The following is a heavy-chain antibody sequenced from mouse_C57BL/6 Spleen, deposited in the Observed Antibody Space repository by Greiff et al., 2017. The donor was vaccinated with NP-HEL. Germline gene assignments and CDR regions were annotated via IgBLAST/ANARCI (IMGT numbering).Heavy chain of an antibody. Sequence: EVQLVESGGGLVQPGGSLKLSCAASGFTFSDYYMYWVRQTPEKRLEWVAYISNGGGSTYYPDTVKGRFTISRDNAKNTLYLQMSRLKSEDTAMYYCARQRGAFLAMDYWGQGTSVTVSS. CDR1: GFTFSDYY. V-gene: IGHV5-12*01. CDR3: ARQRGAFLAMDY. J-gene: IGHJ4*01. CDR2: ISNGGGST.